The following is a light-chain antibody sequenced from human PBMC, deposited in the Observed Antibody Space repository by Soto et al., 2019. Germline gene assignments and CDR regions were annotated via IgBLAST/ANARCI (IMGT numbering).Light chain of an antibody. CDR3: QQFDSYPVT. J-gene: IGKJ5*01. CDR2: GAS. V-gene: IGKV1-13*02. CDR1: QGIRIS. Sequence: AIQLIQSPSSLSASVGDRVTITCRASQGIRISLGWYQQRPGKSPKLLIYGASNLQSGVPSRFSGSGSGTDFTLTISSLQPEDFATYYCQQFDSYPVTFGQGSRLEIK.